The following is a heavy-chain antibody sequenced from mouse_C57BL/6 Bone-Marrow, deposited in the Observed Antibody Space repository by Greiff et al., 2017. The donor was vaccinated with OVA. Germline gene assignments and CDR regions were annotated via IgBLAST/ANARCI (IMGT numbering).Heavy chain of an antibody. CDR2: IYPDNGDT. Sequence: LQQSGAELVRPGASVKMSCKASGYTFTSYNMRWVKQTPRQGLEWIGAIYPDNGDTSYNQKFKGKSTLTVDKSASTAYMQLSSLTSEDSAVYSCARYSSGRYFDYWGQGTTLTVSS. CDR3: ARYSSGRYFDY. CDR1: GYTFTSYN. J-gene: IGHJ2*01. V-gene: IGHV1-12*01. D-gene: IGHD3-2*02.